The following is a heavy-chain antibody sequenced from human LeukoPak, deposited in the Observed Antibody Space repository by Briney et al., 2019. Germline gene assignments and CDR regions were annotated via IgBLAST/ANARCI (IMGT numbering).Heavy chain of an antibody. CDR2: ISSSGSTI. CDR1: GFTFSSYE. D-gene: IGHD1-26*01. CDR3: ARGYSGSYVFYFDY. V-gene: IGHV3-48*03. J-gene: IGHJ4*02. Sequence: QPGGSLRLSCAASGFTFSSYEMNWVRQAPGKGLEWVSYISSSGSTIYYADSVKGRFTISRDNAKNSLYLQMNSLRAEDTAVYYCARGYSGSYVFYFDYWGQGTLVTVSS.